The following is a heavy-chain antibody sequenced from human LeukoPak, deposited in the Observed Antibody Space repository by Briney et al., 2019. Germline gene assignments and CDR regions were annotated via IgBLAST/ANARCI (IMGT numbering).Heavy chain of an antibody. D-gene: IGHD6-19*01. CDR1: GFTFSNYW. CDR3: ARDLSGSGWSFDY. J-gene: IGHJ4*02. V-gene: IGHV3-74*01. CDR2: INSDGRST. Sequence: PGGSLRLSCAASGFTFSNYWMHWVRQAPGKGLVWVSRINSDGRSTNYADSVKGRFTISRDNAKNTLFLQMNSLRAEDAAVYYCARDLSGSGWSFDYWGQGTLVTVSS.